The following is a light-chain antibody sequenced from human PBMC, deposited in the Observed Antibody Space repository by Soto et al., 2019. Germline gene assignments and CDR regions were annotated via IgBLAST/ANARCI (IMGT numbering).Light chain of an antibody. CDR2: GAS. CDR3: QQYGSSQFT. Sequence: EIVLTQSPGTLSLSPGERATLSCRASQSVSSSYLAWYQQKPGQAPRLLIYGASSRATGIPDWFSGSGSGTDFTLTISRLEPEDFAVYYCQQYGSSQFTFGPGTKVDIK. V-gene: IGKV3-20*01. CDR1: QSVSSSY. J-gene: IGKJ3*01.